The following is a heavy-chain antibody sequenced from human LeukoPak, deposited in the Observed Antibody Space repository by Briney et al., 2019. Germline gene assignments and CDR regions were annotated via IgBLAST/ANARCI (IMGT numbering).Heavy chain of an antibody. J-gene: IGHJ4*02. V-gene: IGHV1-46*01. CDR1: GYTFTSNY. Sequence: ASVNVSCTASGYTFTSNYIHWVRQAPGQGLEWMGMIYPRDGSTSYAQKFQGRVTVTRDTSTSTVRMELSGLRSEDTAVYYCARDQEGFDYWGQGTLVTVSS. CDR3: ARDQEGFDY. CDR2: IYPRDGST.